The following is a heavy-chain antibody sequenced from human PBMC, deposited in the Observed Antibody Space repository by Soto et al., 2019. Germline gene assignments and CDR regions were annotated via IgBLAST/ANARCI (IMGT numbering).Heavy chain of an antibody. D-gene: IGHD5-18*01. V-gene: IGHV5-10-1*01. Sequence: PGESLKISCKGSVYSFTSYWISWVRQMPGKGLEWMGRIDPSDSYTNYSPSFQGHVTISADKSISTAYLQWSSLKASDTAVYYCARDAAGFESTAMVTGLSGMDVWGQGTTVTVSS. CDR1: VYSFTSYW. CDR2: IDPSDSYT. CDR3: ARDAAGFESTAMVTGLSGMDV. J-gene: IGHJ6*02.